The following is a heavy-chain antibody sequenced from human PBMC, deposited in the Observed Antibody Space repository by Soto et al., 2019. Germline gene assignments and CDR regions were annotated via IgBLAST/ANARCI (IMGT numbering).Heavy chain of an antibody. CDR2: IYSSGST. CDR3: ARGQRGADWFDT. CDR1: GGAISTYY. J-gene: IGHJ5*02. V-gene: IGHV4-4*07. Sequence: QVHLQESGPGLVKPSETLSLTCTVSGGAISTYYWTWIRQPAGQGLEWIGRIYSSGSTKYNPSLQRRVTMSLDTSNNQFSLRLASVTAADTAVYYCARGQRGADWFDTWGQGTLVTVSS. D-gene: IGHD2-2*01.